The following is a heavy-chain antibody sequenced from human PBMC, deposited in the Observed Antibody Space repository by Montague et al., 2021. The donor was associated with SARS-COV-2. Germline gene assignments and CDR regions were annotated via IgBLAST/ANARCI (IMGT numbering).Heavy chain of an antibody. Sequence: SETLSLTCTVSGGSIRSSNYYWDWIRQPPGKGLEWIGSIYDSGSTYYNPSLKSRVTIFVDTSKNHSSLKLSSVTAADTAVYYCARRGRKLLPVATTIGGFDIWGQGTMVTVSS. CDR3: ARRGRKLLPVATTIGGFDI. V-gene: IGHV4-39*02. J-gene: IGHJ3*02. D-gene: IGHD5-12*01. CDR2: IYDSGST. CDR1: GGSIRSSNYY.